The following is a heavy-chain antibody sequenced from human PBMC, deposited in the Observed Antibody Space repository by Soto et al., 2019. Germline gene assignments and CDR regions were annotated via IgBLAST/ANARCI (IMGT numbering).Heavy chain of an antibody. J-gene: IGHJ4*02. D-gene: IGHD6-13*01. Sequence: ASVKVSCKASGYTFTSYYMHWVRQAPGQGLERMGIINPSGGSTSYAQKFQGRVTMTRDTSTSTVYMELSSPRSEDTAVYYCARAGSSWYGEDYFDYWGQGTLVTVSS. CDR1: GYTFTSYY. V-gene: IGHV1-46*01. CDR3: ARAGSSWYGEDYFDY. CDR2: INPSGGST.